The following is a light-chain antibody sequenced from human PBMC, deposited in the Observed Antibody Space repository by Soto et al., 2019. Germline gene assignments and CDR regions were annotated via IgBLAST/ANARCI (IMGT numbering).Light chain of an antibody. CDR1: QSLAFRDGNIY. J-gene: IGKJ1*01. V-gene: IGKV2-24*01. Sequence: DIVLTQTPLSLVVTLGQPASISCKSSQSLAFRDGNIYLNWLQQRPGQPPRLLIYKTSNRFSGVPDRFSGSGAGTEFTLKISNVEAEDVGVYYCAEAALLPHAFGQGTKVEIK. CDR2: KTS. CDR3: AEAALLPHA.